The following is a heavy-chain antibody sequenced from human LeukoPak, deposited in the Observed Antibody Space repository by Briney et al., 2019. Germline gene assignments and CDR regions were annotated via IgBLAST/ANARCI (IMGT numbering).Heavy chain of an antibody. CDR2: IIPILGIA. V-gene: IGHV1-69*04. D-gene: IGHD5-12*01. CDR1: GGTFSSYA. CDR3: AREIYSGYAANAVDAFDI. Sequence: ASVKVSCKASGGTFSSYAISWVRQAPGQGLEWMGRIIPILGIANYAQKFQGRVTITADKSTSTAYMELSSLRSEDTAVYYCAREIYSGYAANAVDAFDIWGQGTMVTVSS. J-gene: IGHJ3*02.